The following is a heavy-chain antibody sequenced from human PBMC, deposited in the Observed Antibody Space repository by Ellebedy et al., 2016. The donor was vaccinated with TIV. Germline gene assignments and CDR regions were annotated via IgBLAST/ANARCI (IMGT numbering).Heavy chain of an antibody. V-gene: IGHV4-39*07. CDR2: IYYSGST. J-gene: IGHJ4*02. D-gene: IGHD1-26*01. CDR1: GGSISSSSYY. Sequence: SETLSLTCTVSGGSISSSSYYWGWIRQSPGKGLEWIGSIYYSGSTYYNPSLKSRITISVDPSKNQFSLKRSSVTAADTAMYYCTRGGGSYSDYWGQGTLVTVSS. CDR3: TRGGGSYSDY.